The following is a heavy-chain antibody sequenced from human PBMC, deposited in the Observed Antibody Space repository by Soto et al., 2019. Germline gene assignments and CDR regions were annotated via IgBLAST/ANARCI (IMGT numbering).Heavy chain of an antibody. CDR3: ARARSDDSSGYSFDY. D-gene: IGHD3-22*01. J-gene: IGHJ4*02. CDR2: INHSGST. CDR1: GGSFSGYY. Sequence: SETLSLTCAVYGGSFSGYYWSWIRQPPGKGLEWIGEINHSGSTTYNPSLKSRVTISVDTPKNQFTLKLSSVTAADTAVYYCARARSDDSSGYSFDYWGQGTLVTVSS. V-gene: IGHV4-34*01.